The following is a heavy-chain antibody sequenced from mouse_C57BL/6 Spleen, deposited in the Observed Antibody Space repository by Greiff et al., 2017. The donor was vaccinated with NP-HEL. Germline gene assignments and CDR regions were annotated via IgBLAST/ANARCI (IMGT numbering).Heavy chain of an antibody. J-gene: IGHJ2*01. D-gene: IGHD2-4*01. CDR1: GYSFTGYY. CDR2: INPSTGGT. Sequence: VQLKESGPELVKPGASVKISCKASGYSFTGYYMNWVKQSPEKSLEWIGEINPSTGGTTYNQKFKAKATLTVDKSSSTAYMQLKSLTSEDSAVYYCARFGGLRPHFDYWGQGTTLTVSS. V-gene: IGHV1-42*01. CDR3: ARFGGLRPHFDY.